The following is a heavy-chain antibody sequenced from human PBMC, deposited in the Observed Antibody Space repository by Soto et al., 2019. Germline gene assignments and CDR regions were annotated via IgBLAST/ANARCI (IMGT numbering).Heavy chain of an antibody. Sequence: QVQLQQSGPGLVEPSQTLSLTCTVSGASISGDYYHWTWIRQSPGKGLEWIGYVFHSGSVLYNPSLKSRLYISVDTSKNQFSLRLTSVTAADTAVYFCAREDDGGDRDYYGLDVWGQGTTVTVSS. J-gene: IGHJ6*02. CDR3: AREDDGGDRDYYGLDV. CDR1: GASISGDYYH. V-gene: IGHV4-30-4*08. CDR2: VFHSGSV. D-gene: IGHD2-21*02.